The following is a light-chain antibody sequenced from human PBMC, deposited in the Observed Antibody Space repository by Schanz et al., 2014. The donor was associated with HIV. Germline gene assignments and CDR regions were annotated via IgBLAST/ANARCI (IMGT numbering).Light chain of an antibody. J-gene: IGKJ1*01. V-gene: IGKV3-11*01. CDR1: QSVSSY. Sequence: EIVLTQTPVTLSLSPGERATLSCMASQSVSSYLACYQQKPGQAPRLLIYEASNRATGIPARVSGSGSGTDFTLTISSLQSEDFASYYCQQYNNWPTFGQGTKVEIK. CDR3: QQYNNWPT. CDR2: EAS.